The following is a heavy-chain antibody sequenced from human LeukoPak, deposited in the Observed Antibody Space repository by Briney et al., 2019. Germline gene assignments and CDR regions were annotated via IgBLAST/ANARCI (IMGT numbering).Heavy chain of an antibody. Sequence: GGSLRLSCGASGFSFSGYSMNWVRQAPGKGLEWVASINSGSTYMYYGDSVKGRFTISRDNAKNSLHLQMDSLRAEDTAVYFCARVEATTGRNYHYYYMDVWGKGTTVTVSS. V-gene: IGHV3-21*01. D-gene: IGHD1-1*01. J-gene: IGHJ6*03. CDR3: ARVEATTGRNYHYYYMDV. CDR1: GFSFSGYS. CDR2: INSGSTYM.